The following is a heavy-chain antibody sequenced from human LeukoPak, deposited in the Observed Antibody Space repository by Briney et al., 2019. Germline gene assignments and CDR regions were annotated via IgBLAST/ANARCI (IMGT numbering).Heavy chain of an antibody. D-gene: IGHD4-17*01. CDR2: ISWNSGSI. CDR3: ARDGVYGDYLGYFDY. Sequence: SLRLSCAASGFTFDDYAMHWVRQAPGKGLEWVSGISWNSGSIGYADSVKGRFTISRDNAKNSLYLQMNSLRAEDTAVHYCARDGVYGDYLGYFDYWGQGTLVTVSS. J-gene: IGHJ4*02. V-gene: IGHV3-9*01. CDR1: GFTFDDYA.